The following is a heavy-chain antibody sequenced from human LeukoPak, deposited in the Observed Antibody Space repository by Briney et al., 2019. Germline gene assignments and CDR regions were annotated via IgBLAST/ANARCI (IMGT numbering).Heavy chain of an antibody. CDR3: ARGIAAAGTPLGY. V-gene: IGHV3-7*01. D-gene: IGHD6-13*01. CDR1: GFTFSSFW. J-gene: IGHJ4*02. Sequence: GGSLRLSCVASGFTFSSFWMSWVRQAPGKGLEWVANIKQDGGEKFYVDSVKGRFTISRDNAKNSLYLQMNSLRAEDTAVYYCARGIAAAGTPLGYWGQGTLVTVSS. CDR2: IKQDGGEK.